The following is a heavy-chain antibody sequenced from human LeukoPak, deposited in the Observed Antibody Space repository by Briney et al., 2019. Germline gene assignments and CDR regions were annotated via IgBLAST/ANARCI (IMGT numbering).Heavy chain of an antibody. CDR2: IYYSGST. J-gene: IGHJ4*02. CDR1: GXSISSYY. CDR3: ARRGYSGYGGDYFDY. V-gene: IGHV4-59*08. D-gene: IGHD5-12*01. Sequence: SETLSLTCTVSGXSISSYYWSWIRQPPGKGLEWIGYIYYSGSTNYNPSLKSRVTISVDTSKNQFSLKLSSVTAADTAVYYCARRGYSGYGGDYFDYWGQGTLVTVSS.